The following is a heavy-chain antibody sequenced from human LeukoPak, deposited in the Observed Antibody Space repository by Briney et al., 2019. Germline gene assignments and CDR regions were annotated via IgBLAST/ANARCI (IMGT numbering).Heavy chain of an antibody. V-gene: IGHV4-59*01. CDR2: IYYSGST. D-gene: IGHD6-19*01. Sequence: SSETLSLTCTVSGGSISSYYWSWIRQPPGKGLEWIGYIYYSGSTNYNPSLKSRVTISVDTSKNQFSLKLSSVTAADTAVYYCARGRAGPDYWGQGTLVTVSS. J-gene: IGHJ4*02. CDR1: GGSISSYY. CDR3: ARGRAGPDY.